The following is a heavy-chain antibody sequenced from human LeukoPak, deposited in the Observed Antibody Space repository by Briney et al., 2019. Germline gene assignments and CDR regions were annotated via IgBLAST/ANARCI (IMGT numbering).Heavy chain of an antibody. CDR1: GYSISSSSYY. V-gene: IGHV4-39*01. Sequence: SETLSLTCTVSGYSISSSSYYWGWIRQPPGKGLEWIGNIYYSGSTYYNPSLKSRVTMSVDTSKNQFSLKLSSVTATDTAVYYCAGSVSGWFDHWGQGTLVTVSS. J-gene: IGHJ5*02. CDR3: AGSVSGWFDH. D-gene: IGHD2-15*01. CDR2: IYYSGST.